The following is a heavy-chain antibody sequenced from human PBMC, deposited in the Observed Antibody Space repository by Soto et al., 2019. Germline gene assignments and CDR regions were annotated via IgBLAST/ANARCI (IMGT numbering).Heavy chain of an antibody. J-gene: IGHJ4*02. Sequence: QVQLVQSGAEVKKPGASVKVSYKASGYTFTSYDINWVRQATGQGLEWMGWMNPNSGNTGYAQKFQGRVPMTRNTSISTAYMELSSLRSEDTAVYYCARGSAIFGVVTPGVPWGQGTLVTVSS. CDR3: ARGSAIFGVVTPGVP. V-gene: IGHV1-8*01. CDR1: GYTFTSYD. CDR2: MNPNSGNT. D-gene: IGHD3-3*01.